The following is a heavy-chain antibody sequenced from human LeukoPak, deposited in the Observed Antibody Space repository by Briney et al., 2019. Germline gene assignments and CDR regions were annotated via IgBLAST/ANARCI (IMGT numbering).Heavy chain of an antibody. Sequence: GGSLRLSCAASGFTFSNYWMIWVRQAQGKGLEWVGNIKEDGSEKRYADSVRGRFTISRDNAKNSLYLQMNSLRAEDTAVYYCARDVDIVATIVADYWGQGTLVTVSS. CDR1: GFTFSNYW. V-gene: IGHV3-7*01. D-gene: IGHD5-12*01. CDR2: IKEDGSEK. J-gene: IGHJ4*02. CDR3: ARDVDIVATIVADY.